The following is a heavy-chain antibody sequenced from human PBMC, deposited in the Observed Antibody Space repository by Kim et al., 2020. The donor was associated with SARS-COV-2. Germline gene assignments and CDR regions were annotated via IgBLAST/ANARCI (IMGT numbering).Heavy chain of an antibody. CDR1: GFTFSSYE. D-gene: IGHD3-9*01. J-gene: IGHJ6*02. CDR3: ARAKFDWLLYSYGMDV. CDR2: ISSSGRTI. V-gene: IGHV3-48*03. Sequence: GGSLRLSCAASGFTFSSYEMNWVRQAPGKGLEWVSYISSSGRTIYYADSVKGRFTISRDNDKNSLYLQMNILRAEDTAVYYCARAKFDWLLYSYGMDVWGQGTTVTVSS.